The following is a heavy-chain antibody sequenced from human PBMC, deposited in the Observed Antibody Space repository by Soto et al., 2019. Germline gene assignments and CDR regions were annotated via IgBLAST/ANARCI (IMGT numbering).Heavy chain of an antibody. Sequence: EVQLLESGGGLVQPGGSLRLSCAASGFTFSSYAMSWVRQAPGKGLEWVSAISGSGGSTYYADSVKGRFTISRDNSKNTLYLQMNGLRAEDTAVYYCAKDRNTAMVTLDAFDIWGQGTMVTVSS. CDR1: GFTFSSYA. J-gene: IGHJ3*02. CDR2: ISGSGGST. V-gene: IGHV3-23*01. D-gene: IGHD5-18*01. CDR3: AKDRNTAMVTLDAFDI.